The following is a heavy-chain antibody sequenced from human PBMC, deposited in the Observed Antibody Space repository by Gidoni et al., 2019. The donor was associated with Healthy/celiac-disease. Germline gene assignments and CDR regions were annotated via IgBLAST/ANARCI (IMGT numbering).Heavy chain of an antibody. CDR3: AKDKYSSGWFDY. Sequence: QVQLVESGGGVVQPGRSLRLSCSASGSTFSSYGMHWVRQAPGKGLEWVAVISYDGSNKYYADSVKGRFTISRDNSKNTLYLQMNSLRAEDTAVYYCAKDKYSSGWFDYWGQGTLVTVSS. D-gene: IGHD6-19*01. J-gene: IGHJ5*01. CDR2: ISYDGSNK. V-gene: IGHV3-30*18. CDR1: GSTFSSYG.